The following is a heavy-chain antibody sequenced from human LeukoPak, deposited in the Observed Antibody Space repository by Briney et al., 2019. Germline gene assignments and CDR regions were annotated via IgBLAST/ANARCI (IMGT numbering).Heavy chain of an antibody. CDR2: ISSSSSYI. V-gene: IGHV3-21*01. CDR3: ARENSSSSWIDYYYYYMDV. CDR1: GFTFSSYS. D-gene: IGHD6-13*01. J-gene: IGHJ6*03. Sequence: PGGSLRLSXAASGFTFSSYSMNWVRQAPGKGLEWVSSISSSSSYIYYADSVKGRFTISRDNAKNSLYLQMNSLRAEDTAVYYCARENSSSSWIDYYYYYMDVWGKGTTVTVSS.